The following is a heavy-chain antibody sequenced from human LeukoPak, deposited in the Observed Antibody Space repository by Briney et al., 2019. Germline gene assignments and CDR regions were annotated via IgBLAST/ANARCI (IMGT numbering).Heavy chain of an antibody. J-gene: IGHJ3*02. CDR1: GFTFTRYC. V-gene: IGHV3-30-3*01. D-gene: IGHD4-17*01. Sequence: PGGCLRLSRAAAGFTFTRYCTHWVRQAPGKGREWVAVISYNGSNKYYADSVKGRFTISRDNSKNTLYLQMNSLRAEDTAVYYCARGGEDPAAFDIWGQGTMVTVSS. CDR2: ISYNGSNK. CDR3: ARGGEDPAAFDI.